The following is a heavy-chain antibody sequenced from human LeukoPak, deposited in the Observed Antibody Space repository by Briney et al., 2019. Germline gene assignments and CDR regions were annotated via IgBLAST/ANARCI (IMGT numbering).Heavy chain of an antibody. CDR1: GFTVSGNY. CDR2: IYSGADT. J-gene: IGHJ5*02. V-gene: IGHV3-53*04. D-gene: IGHD2-15*01. Sequence: GGSLRLSCAASGFTVSGNYMSWVRQAPGKGLEWVSVIYSGADTYYADSVKGRFTISRHSSQNTVYLQMNSLRAEDTAVYYCARAQYCSGGSCYLGTLGSWGQGTLVTVSS. CDR3: ARAQYCSGGSCYLGTLGS.